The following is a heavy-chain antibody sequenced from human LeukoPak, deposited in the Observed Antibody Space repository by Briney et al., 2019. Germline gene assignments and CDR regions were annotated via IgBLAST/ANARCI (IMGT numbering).Heavy chain of an antibody. D-gene: IGHD3-3*01. Sequence: GGSLRLSCAASGFTFSSYWMHWVRQAPGKGLVWVSRINSDGSSTSYADSVKGRFTISRDNAKNTLYLQMNSLRAEDTAVYYCARAGDFWSGYYNSGYYYYGMDVWGQGTTVTVSS. J-gene: IGHJ6*02. V-gene: IGHV3-74*01. CDR2: INSDGSST. CDR1: GFTFSSYW. CDR3: ARAGDFWSGYYNSGYYYYGMDV.